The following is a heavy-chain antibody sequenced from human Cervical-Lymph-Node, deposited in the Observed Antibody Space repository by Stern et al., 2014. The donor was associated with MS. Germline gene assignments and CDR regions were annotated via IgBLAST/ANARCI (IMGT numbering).Heavy chain of an antibody. V-gene: IGHV4-61*02. Sequence: QVQLQESGPGLVKPSQTLSLTCTVSGGSISSGSYYWSWIRQPAGKGLEWIGRIYTSGSTNYNPSLKSRVTLSVDTSKNQFSLKLSSGTAADTAVYYCARDSHDWAHDYWGQGTLVTVSS. J-gene: IGHJ4*02. D-gene: IGHD3-9*01. CDR3: ARDSHDWAHDY. CDR2: IYTSGST. CDR1: GGSISSGSYY.